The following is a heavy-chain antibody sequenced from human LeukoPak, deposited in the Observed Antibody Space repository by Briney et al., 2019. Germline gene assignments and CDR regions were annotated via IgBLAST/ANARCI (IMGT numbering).Heavy chain of an antibody. CDR3: ARGIYSSSWLPYFDY. D-gene: IGHD6-13*01. CDR2: IYYSGST. Sequence: KPSETLSLTCTVSGGSISSYYWSWIRQPPGKGLEWIGYIYYSGSTNYNPSLKSRVTISVDTSKNQFSLKLSSVTAADTAVYYCARGIYSSSWLPYFDYWGQGTLVTVSS. V-gene: IGHV4-59*01. CDR1: GGSISSYY. J-gene: IGHJ4*02.